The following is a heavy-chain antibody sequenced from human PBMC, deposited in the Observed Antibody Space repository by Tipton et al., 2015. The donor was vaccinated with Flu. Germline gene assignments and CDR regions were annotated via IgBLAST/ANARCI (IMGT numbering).Heavy chain of an antibody. CDR1: GGSISVSSYY. D-gene: IGHD1-1*01. CDR2: IHYSGST. J-gene: IGHJ3*01. V-gene: IGHV4-39*01. Sequence: LRLSCTVSGGSISVSSYYWAWIRQPPGKGLEWIGTIHYSGSTYLNPPLKSRVTISVDTSKNQFSLKVNSVTAADTAVYYCARIGGRPFWGQGTMVTVPS. CDR3: ARIGGRPF.